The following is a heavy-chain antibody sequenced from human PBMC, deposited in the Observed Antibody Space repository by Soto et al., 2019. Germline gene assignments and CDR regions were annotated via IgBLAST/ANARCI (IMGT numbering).Heavy chain of an antibody. V-gene: IGHV3-23*01. CDR1: GFTFSTYA. Sequence: QPGGSLRLSCAASGFTFSTYAMSWVRQAPGKGLEWVSAISGSGAISYSADSIKGRFTTSRDNSRNTLFLQMNSLRVEDTAVYYCAKQRPNAYLAYWGQGLLVTVSS. D-gene: IGHD2-8*01. CDR2: ISGSGAIS. J-gene: IGHJ4*02. CDR3: AKQRPNAYLAY.